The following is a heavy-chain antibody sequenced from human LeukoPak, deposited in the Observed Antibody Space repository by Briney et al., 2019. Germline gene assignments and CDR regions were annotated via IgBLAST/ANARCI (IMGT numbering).Heavy chain of an antibody. CDR1: GYSISSGYY. CDR3: AKIGYYYGPDY. V-gene: IGHV4-38-2*01. CDR2: IYHSGST. Sequence: SETLSLTCAASGYSISSGYYWGWIRQPPGKGLEWIGSIYHSGSTYYNPSLKSRVTISVDTSKNQFSLKLSSVTAADTAVYYCAKIGYYYGPDYWGQGTLFTVSS. J-gene: IGHJ4*02. D-gene: IGHD3-10*01.